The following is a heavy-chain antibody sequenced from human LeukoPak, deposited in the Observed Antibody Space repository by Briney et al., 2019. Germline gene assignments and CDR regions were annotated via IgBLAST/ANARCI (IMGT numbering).Heavy chain of an antibody. Sequence: PSETLSLTCAVYGGSFSGYYWSWIRQPPGKGLEWIGEITHSGSTNYNPSLKSRVTISVDTSKNQFSLKLSSVTAADTAVYYCARHWWPQHHFDDWGQGTLVTVSS. CDR2: ITHSGST. D-gene: IGHD2-15*01. J-gene: IGHJ4*02. V-gene: IGHV4-34*01. CDR1: GGSFSGYY. CDR3: ARHWWPQHHFDD.